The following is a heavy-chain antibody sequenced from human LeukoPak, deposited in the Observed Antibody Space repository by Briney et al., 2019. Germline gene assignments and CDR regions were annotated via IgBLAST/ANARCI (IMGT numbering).Heavy chain of an antibody. V-gene: IGHV3-30*02. J-gene: IGHJ4*02. CDR3: ASGGPTRGTLDY. Sequence: GGSLRLSCAASGFTFSSYAMHWVRQAPGKGLEWVAFIRYDVSDKNYADFVKGRFTISRDNSKNTLDLQMSSLRVEDTAVYYCASGGPTRGTLDYWGQGTLVTVSS. CDR1: GFTFSSYA. D-gene: IGHD1-26*01. CDR2: IRYDVSDK.